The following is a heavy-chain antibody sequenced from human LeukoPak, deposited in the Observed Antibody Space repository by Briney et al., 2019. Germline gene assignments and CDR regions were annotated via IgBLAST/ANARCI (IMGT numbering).Heavy chain of an antibody. Sequence: PGRSLRLSCAASGFTFNDFTMHWVRQPPGKGLEWVSSISWNSENIAYADSVKGRFTISRDNAKNSLYLQMNSLRAEDTALYYCAKDIDTYGDFTSSPFDYWGQGTLVTVSS. J-gene: IGHJ4*02. CDR1: GFTFNDFT. CDR3: AKDIDTYGDFTSSPFDY. V-gene: IGHV3-9*01. D-gene: IGHD4-17*01. CDR2: ISWNSENI.